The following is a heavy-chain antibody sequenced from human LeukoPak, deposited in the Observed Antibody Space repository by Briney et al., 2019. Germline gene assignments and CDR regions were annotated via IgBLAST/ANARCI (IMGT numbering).Heavy chain of an antibody. V-gene: IGHV4-39*07. CDR1: GGSISGSTSY. J-gene: IGHJ5*02. Sequence: SETLSLTCTVSGGSISGSTSYWGWNRQSPGKGLEWIGLLNYSGTTYYNPSFKSRVSISIDRSRTQFSLKLSSVTAADTAFYYCSRYDSDTGDFDPWGQGTLVTISS. CDR3: SRYDSDTGDFDP. D-gene: IGHD3-10*01. CDR2: LNYSGTT.